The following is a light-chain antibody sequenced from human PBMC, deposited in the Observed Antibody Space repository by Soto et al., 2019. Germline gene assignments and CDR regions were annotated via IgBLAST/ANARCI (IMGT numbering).Light chain of an antibody. J-gene: IGLJ1*01. CDR1: SSNIGSNT. V-gene: IGLV1-44*01. CDR3: AVWDDSLSGYV. CDR2: SNN. Sequence: QSVLTQPPSASGTPGQRVTISCSGSSSNIGSNTVNWFQHLPGTAPKLLVYSNNQRPSGVRDRFSGSKSGTSASLAISGLXSEDEADYYCAVWDDSLSGYVFGTGTKVTVL.